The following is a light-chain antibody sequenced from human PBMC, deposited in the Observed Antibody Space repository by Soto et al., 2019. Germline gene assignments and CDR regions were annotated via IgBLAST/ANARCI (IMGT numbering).Light chain of an antibody. CDR3: QQYGSSPQLT. J-gene: IGKJ4*01. CDR1: ESVSSY. CDR2: GAS. Sequence: EIVLTQSPCTLSLSPGERATLSCRASESVSSYLAWYQQKRGQAPRLLIYGASSRATGIPARFSGSGSGTEFTITISTLEHADLAVYYCQQYGSSPQLTFGGGTKVEIK. V-gene: IGKV3-20*01.